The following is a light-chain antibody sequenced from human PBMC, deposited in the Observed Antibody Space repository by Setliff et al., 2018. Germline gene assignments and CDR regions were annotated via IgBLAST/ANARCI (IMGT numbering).Light chain of an antibody. CDR3: AAWDDSLNGEV. V-gene: IGLV1-47*01. CDR1: SSNIGNNY. Sequence: QSVLTQPPSVSAAPGQKVTISCSGSSSNIGNNYVSWYQQLPGTAPKLLIYRNNQRPSGVPDRFSGSKSGTSASLAISGLQSEDEADYYCAAWDDSLNGEVFGTGTKVTVL. CDR2: RNN. J-gene: IGLJ1*01.